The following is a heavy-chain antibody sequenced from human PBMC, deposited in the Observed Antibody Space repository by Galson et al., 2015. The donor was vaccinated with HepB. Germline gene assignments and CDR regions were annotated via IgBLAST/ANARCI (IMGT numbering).Heavy chain of an antibody. CDR3: ARARLGTGWSFDS. CDR1: GDNFATYD. CDR2: INLSGGAT. J-gene: IGHJ4*02. D-gene: IGHD6-19*01. Sequence: SVKVSCKASGDNFATYDIHWVRQAPGQGLEWVGLINLSGGATNHTQNFQGRVTMTADTSTTTVYLELSSLRSDDTALYFCARARLGTGWSFDSWGQGTLVIVSS. V-gene: IGHV1-46*01.